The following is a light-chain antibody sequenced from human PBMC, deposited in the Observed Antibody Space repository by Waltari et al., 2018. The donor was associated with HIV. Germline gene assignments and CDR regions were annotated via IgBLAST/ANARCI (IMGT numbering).Light chain of an antibody. J-gene: IGLJ3*02. CDR3: GTWDSSLSVWV. V-gene: IGLV1-51*01. Sequence: QSVLPQTPSVSTAPGQQVTIPCSAGRPTLGNNYVSWYQQLPGTAPKLLIYDNNKRPSGIPDRFSGSKSGTSATLGITGLQTGDEADYYCGTWDSSLSVWVFGGGTKLTVL. CDR2: DNN. CDR1: RPTLGNNY.